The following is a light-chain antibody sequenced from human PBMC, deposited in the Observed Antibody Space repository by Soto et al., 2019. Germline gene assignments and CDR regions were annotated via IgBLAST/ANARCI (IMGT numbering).Light chain of an antibody. J-gene: IGKJ1*01. CDR3: QQSYSGPWT. CDR2: AAS. V-gene: IGKV1-39*01. CDR1: QSISNY. Sequence: DIQMTQSPSSLSASVGDRVTITCRASQSISNYVNWFQQQPGKAPKLLIYAASNFHSGVPSRFSGSGSGTDFNLTISSLQPADSATYYCQQSYSGPWTFGQGTKVEIK.